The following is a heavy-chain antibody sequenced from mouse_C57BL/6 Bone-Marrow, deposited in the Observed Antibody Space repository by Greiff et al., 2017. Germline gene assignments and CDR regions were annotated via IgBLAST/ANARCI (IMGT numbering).Heavy chain of an antibody. J-gene: IGHJ4*01. CDR1: GYTFTSDW. V-gene: IGHV1-69*01. CDR2: IDPADSDT. CDR3: ARSNWVCAVYY. D-gene: IGHD4-1*02. Sequence: QVQLQQPGAELVMPGASVKLSCKASGYTFTSDWMHWVKQRPGQGLEWIGEIDPADSDTNYNQKFKGKSTLTVDKSSSTAYMQLSSLTSEDSAVYDCARSNWVCAVYYWGQGTSVTVSS.